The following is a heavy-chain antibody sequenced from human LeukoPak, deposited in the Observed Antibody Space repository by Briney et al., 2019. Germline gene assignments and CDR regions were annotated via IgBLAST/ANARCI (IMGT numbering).Heavy chain of an antibody. V-gene: IGHV1-8*01. J-gene: IGHJ6*03. CDR2: MNPNSGNT. Sequence: ASVKVSCKASGYTFTSYDINWVRQATGQGLEWMGWMNPNSGNTGYAQKFQGRVTMTRNTSISTAYMELSSLRSEDTAVYYCARTGCSSTSCYLYYYYYMDVWGKGTTVTVSS. D-gene: IGHD2-2*01. CDR3: ARTGCSSTSCYLYYYYYMDV. CDR1: GYTFTSYD.